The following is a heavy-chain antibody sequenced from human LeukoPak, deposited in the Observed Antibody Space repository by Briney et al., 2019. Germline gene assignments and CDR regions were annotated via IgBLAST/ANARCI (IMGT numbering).Heavy chain of an antibody. J-gene: IGHJ4*02. D-gene: IGHD5-18*01. CDR2: IKQDGSEK. V-gene: IGHV3-7*01. CDR1: GFTFSSYR. Sequence: PGGSLRLSCAASGFTFSSYRMNWVRHAPGKGLEWVANIKQDGSEKYYVDSVKGRFTISRDNAKNSLYLQMNSLRAEDTAVYYCAREPRTWIQLWGPFDYWGQGTLVTVSS. CDR3: AREPRTWIQLWGPFDY.